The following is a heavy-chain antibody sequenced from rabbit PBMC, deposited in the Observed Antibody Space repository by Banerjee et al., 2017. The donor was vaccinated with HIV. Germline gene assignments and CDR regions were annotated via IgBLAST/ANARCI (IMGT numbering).Heavy chain of an antibody. V-gene: IGHV1S45*01. J-gene: IGHJ2*01. D-gene: IGHD6-1*01. CDR2: RYTGSSDDT. Sequence: QEQLEESGGDLVKPEGSLTLTCTASGFSFSSGYWICWVRQAPGKGLEWSACRYTGSSDDTYYASWAKGRFTISKTSSTTVTLQMTSLTAADTATYFCARLSNYGYGDSAFDPWGPGTLVTDS. CDR1: GFSFSSGYW. CDR3: ARLSNYGYGDSAFDP.